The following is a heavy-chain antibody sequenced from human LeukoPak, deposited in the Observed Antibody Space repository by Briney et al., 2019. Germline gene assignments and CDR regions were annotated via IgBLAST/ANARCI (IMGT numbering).Heavy chain of an antibody. Sequence: GGSLRLSCAASGFSFSSYEMNWVRLAPGKGLEWVSHISSSASNIYYADSVKGRFTITRDNAKNSLYLQTNGLRAEDTAVYYCAKEGSYDALDIWGQGTMVTVSS. V-gene: IGHV3-48*03. CDR3: AKEGSYDALDI. CDR2: ISSSASNI. CDR1: GFSFSSYE. J-gene: IGHJ3*02. D-gene: IGHD1-26*01.